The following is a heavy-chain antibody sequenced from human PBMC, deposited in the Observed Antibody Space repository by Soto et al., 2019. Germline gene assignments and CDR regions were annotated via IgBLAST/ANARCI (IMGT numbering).Heavy chain of an antibody. D-gene: IGHD2-15*01. CDR1: GFTFSSYG. J-gene: IGHJ1*01. CDR2: ISYDGSNK. V-gene: IGHV3-30*03. Sequence: PGGSLRLSCAASGFTFSSYGMHWVRQAPGKGLEWVAVISYDGSNKYYADSVKGRFTISRDNSKNTLYLQMNSLRAEDTAVYYCAGEYCSGGSCYAFLQHWGQGTLVTVSS. CDR3: AGEYCSGGSCYAFLQH.